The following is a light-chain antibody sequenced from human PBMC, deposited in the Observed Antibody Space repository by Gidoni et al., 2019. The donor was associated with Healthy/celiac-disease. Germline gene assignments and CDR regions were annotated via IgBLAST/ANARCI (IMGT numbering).Light chain of an antibody. CDR3: SSYAGSNDLGV. CDR1: SSDVGGYNY. Sequence: PGQSVTISCTGTSSDVGGYNYVSWYQQHPGKAPKLMIFEVSKRPSGVPDRFSGSKSGNTASLTVSGLQAEDEADYYCSSYAGSNDLGVFGTGTKVTVL. V-gene: IGLV2-8*01. CDR2: EVS. J-gene: IGLJ1*01.